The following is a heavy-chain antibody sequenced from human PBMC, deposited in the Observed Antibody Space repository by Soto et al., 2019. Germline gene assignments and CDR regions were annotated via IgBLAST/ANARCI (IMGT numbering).Heavy chain of an antibody. Sequence: GSLRLSCAVSGFTFSNADMTWVRQGPGKGLEWVSSISNSGTIKTYADSVKGRFTIARDNSKNTLYLEMNSLRVEDTAVYYCASHQRHICDSWGQGTLVTVSS. CDR3: ASHQRHICDS. V-gene: IGHV3-23*01. J-gene: IGHJ4*02. CDR1: GFTFSNAD. CDR2: ISNSGTIK. D-gene: IGHD2-2*01.